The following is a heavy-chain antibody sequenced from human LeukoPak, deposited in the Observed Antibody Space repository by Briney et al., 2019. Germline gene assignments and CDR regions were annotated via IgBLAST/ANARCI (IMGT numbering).Heavy chain of an antibody. D-gene: IGHD2-8*01. J-gene: IGHJ4*02. CDR2: ISSSSSTI. Sequence: PGGSLRLSCAASGFTFSSYSMNWVRQAPGKGLEWVSYISSSSSTIYYADSVKGRFTISRDNAKNSLYLQMNSLRAEDTAVYYCASGPHCTNGVCPHWGQGTLVTVSS. CDR3: ASGPHCTNGVCPH. CDR1: GFTFSSYS. V-gene: IGHV3-48*01.